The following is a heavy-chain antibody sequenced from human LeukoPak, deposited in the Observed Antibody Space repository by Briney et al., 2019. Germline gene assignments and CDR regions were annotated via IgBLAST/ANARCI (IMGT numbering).Heavy chain of an antibody. D-gene: IGHD3-3*01. CDR3: ANSLTWSGYVFDY. CDR2: IYTSGST. V-gene: IGHV4-61*02. J-gene: IGHJ4*02. CDR1: GGSISSGSYY. Sequence: SETLSLTCTVSGGSISSGSYYWSWIRQPAGKGLEWIGRIYTSGSTNYNPSLKSRVTISVDTSKNQFSLKLSSVTAADTAVYYCANSLTWSGYVFDYWGQGTLVTVSS.